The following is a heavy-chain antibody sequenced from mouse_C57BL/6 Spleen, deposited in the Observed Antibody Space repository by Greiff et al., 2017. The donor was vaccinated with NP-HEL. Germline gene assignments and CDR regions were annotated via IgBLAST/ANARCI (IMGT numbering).Heavy chain of an antibody. V-gene: IGHV1-4*01. CDR3: AQWGGSSSPFDY. D-gene: IGHD1-1*01. CDR1: GYTFTSYT. CDR2: INPSSGYT. J-gene: IGHJ2*01. Sequence: LQESGAELARPGASVKMSCKASGYTFTSYTMHWVKQRPGQGLEWIGYINPSSGYTKYNQKFKDKATLTADKSSSTAYMQLSSLTSEDSAVYYCAQWGGSSSPFDYWGQGTTLTVSS.